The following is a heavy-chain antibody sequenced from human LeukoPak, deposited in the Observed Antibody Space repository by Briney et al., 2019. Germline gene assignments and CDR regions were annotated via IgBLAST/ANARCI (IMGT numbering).Heavy chain of an antibody. Sequence: PSETLSLTCAVYGGSFSGYYWSWIRQPPGKGLEWIGEINHSGSTNYNPSLKSRVTISVDRSKNQFSLKLTSVTAADTAVYYCARLAIGPWSSSPENFQHWGQGTLVTVSS. CDR1: GGSFSGYY. D-gene: IGHD6-13*01. V-gene: IGHV4-34*01. J-gene: IGHJ1*01. CDR2: INHSGST. CDR3: ARLAIGPWSSSPENFQH.